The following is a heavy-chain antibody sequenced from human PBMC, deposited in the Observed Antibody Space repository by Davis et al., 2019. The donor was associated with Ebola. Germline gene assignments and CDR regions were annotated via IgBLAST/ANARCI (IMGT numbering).Heavy chain of an antibody. CDR1: GFIFRNYA. V-gene: IGHV3-23*01. CDR3: ANLYYYDKSGYPMGLAFDI. J-gene: IGHJ3*02. D-gene: IGHD3-22*01. Sequence: PGGSLRLSCAASGFIFRNYAMHWVRQAPGKGLEWVSSLTGSGGGAYYADSVKGRFTISRDNSKNTLYLQMDSLRADDTAVYYCANLYYYDKSGYPMGLAFDIWGQGTMVTVSS. CDR2: LTGSGGGA.